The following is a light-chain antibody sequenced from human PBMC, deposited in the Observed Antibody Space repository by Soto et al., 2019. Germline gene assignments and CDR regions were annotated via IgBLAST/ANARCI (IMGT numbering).Light chain of an antibody. J-gene: IGLJ2*01. CDR2: DVS. CDR3: SSYTSSSLVV. Sequence: QSVLTQPASVSGSPGQSITSSCTGTSSDIGGYNYVSWYQQHPGKAPNLMIYDVSNRPSGVSNRFSGSKSGNTASLTISGLQAEDEADYYCSSYTSSSLVVFGGGTKLPVL. V-gene: IGLV2-14*01. CDR1: SSDIGGYNY.